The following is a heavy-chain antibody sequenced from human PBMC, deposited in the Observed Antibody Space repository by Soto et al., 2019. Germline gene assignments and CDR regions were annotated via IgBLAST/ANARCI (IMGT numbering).Heavy chain of an antibody. CDR3: ESLLRSVTTFDN. CDR1: GFTFSSYA. Sequence: PGGSLRLSCAASGFTFSSYAMSWVRQAPGKGLEWVSSISGSGGSTFYADSVKGRFTISRDTSKNTLFLQMNSLRAEDTAVFYCESLLRSVTTFDNWGQGTLVTVSS. CDR2: ISGSGGST. J-gene: IGHJ4*02. V-gene: IGHV3-23*01. D-gene: IGHD1-1*01.